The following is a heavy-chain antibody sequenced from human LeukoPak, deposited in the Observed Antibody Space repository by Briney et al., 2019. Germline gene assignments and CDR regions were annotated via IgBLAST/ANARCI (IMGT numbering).Heavy chain of an antibody. CDR1: GFTFGSYA. V-gene: IGHV3-23*01. Sequence: GGSLRLSCAASGFTFGSYAMSWVRQAPGKGLEWVSVISGSGGSTYYADSVKGRFTISRDNSKNTLYLQMNSLGVEDTAVYYCAKVSNTGGSGTRDYWGQGTLVTVSS. CDR3: AKVSNTGGSGTRDY. CDR2: ISGSGGST. J-gene: IGHJ4*02. D-gene: IGHD3-10*01.